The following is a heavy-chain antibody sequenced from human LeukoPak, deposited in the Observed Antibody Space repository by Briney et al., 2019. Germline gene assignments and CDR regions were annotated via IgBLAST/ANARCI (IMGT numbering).Heavy chain of an antibody. Sequence: SETLSLTCTVSGGSISISNYLWGWIRQPPGKGLEWIGSIHYSGSTYYNPSLKSRVTTSVDTSKNQFSLKLSSVTAADTAVYYCARYLNMATTFYFDQWGEGTLVTVSS. D-gene: IGHD5-24*01. CDR2: IHYSGST. CDR1: GGSISISNYL. V-gene: IGHV4-39*01. CDR3: ARYLNMATTFYFDQ. J-gene: IGHJ4*02.